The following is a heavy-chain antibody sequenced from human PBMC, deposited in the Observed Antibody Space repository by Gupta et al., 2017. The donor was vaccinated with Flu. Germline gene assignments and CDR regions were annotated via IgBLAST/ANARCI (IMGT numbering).Heavy chain of an antibody. J-gene: IGHJ3*02. V-gene: IGHV3-33*01. CDR3: ATEEKRQIRVNDAFDI. D-gene: IGHD3-22*01. CDR1: LTFTNYD. Sequence: LTFTNYDIHWVRQAPGKGLEWVALIWSDGSNKYYSDSVKGRFTISRDNSNNKVYLQMNSLRVEDTAVYYCATEEKRQIRVNDAFDIWGQGIMVTVSS. CDR2: IWSDGSNK.